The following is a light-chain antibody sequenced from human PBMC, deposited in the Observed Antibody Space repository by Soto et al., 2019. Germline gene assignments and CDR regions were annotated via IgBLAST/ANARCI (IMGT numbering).Light chain of an antibody. CDR1: QSVSSD. CDR2: YGS. CDR3: QQFYTWPVT. Sequence: EIVMTQSPATLSVSPGERATLSCRASQSVSSDLAWYQHKPGQAPRLLISYGSAGATGIPARFSGSGSGTEFTLTINSLQSEDFAVYYCQQFYTWPVTFGGGTKV. V-gene: IGKV3-15*01. J-gene: IGKJ4*01.